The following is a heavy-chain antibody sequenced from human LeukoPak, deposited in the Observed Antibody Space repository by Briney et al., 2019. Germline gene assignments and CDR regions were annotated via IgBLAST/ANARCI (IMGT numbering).Heavy chain of an antibody. CDR1: GFTFSGYA. CDR2: ISGSGGGT. Sequence: GGSLRLSCVASGFTFSGYAMSWVRQAPGRGLEWVSVISGSGGGTSYTDSVKGRFTISRDNSKNTLYLQMNSLRAEDTALYYCAKDRLSSPTAPRFDPWGQGTQVTVPS. V-gene: IGHV3-23*01. J-gene: IGHJ5*02. D-gene: IGHD2/OR15-2a*01. CDR3: AKDRLSSPTAPRFDP.